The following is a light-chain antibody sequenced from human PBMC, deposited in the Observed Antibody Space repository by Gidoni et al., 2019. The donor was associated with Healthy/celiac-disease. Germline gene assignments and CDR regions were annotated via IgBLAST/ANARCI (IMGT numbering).Light chain of an antibody. CDR1: SSNIGSNT. J-gene: IGLJ2*01. CDR3: AAWDDSLNGPV. Sequence: QSVLTQPPPASGTPGPGVTISCSGSSSNIGSNTVNWYQQLPGTAPKLLIYSNNQRPSGVPDRFSGSKSGTSASLAISGLQSEDEADYYCAAWDDSLNGPVFGGGTKLTVL. V-gene: IGLV1-44*01. CDR2: SNN.